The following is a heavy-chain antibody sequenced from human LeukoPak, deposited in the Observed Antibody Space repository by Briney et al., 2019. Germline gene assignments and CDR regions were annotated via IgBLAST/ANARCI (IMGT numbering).Heavy chain of an antibody. Sequence: GTLSLTCVVSGGSISSSNWWSWVRQPPEKGLEWIGEIYHSGSTNYNPSLKSRVTISVDKSKNQFSLKLSSVTAADTAVYYCARYDVGWYYFDYWGQGTLVTVSS. CDR3: ARYDVGWYYFDY. CDR2: IYHSGST. CDR1: GGSISSSNW. V-gene: IGHV4-4*02. D-gene: IGHD6-19*01. J-gene: IGHJ4*02.